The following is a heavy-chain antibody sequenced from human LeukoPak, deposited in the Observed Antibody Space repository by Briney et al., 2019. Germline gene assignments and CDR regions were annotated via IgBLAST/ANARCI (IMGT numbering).Heavy chain of an antibody. J-gene: IGHJ4*02. Sequence: GGSLRLSCAASGFTFSSYAMSWVRQAPGKGLEWVSAISGSGGSTYYADSVKGRFTISRDNSKNTLYLQMNSLRAEDTAVYYCAKDGLRFLEWLLYFDYWGRGTLVTVSS. D-gene: IGHD3-3*01. CDR1: GFTFSSYA. CDR3: AKDGLRFLEWLLYFDY. V-gene: IGHV3-23*01. CDR2: ISGSGGST.